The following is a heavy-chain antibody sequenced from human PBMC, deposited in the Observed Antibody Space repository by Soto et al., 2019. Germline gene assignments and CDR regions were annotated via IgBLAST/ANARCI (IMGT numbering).Heavy chain of an antibody. V-gene: IGHV3-21*01. CDR1: GFTFSSYS. D-gene: IGHD6-13*01. J-gene: IGHJ4*02. CDR2: ISSSSSYI. Sequence: GGSLRLSCAASGFTFSSYSMNWVRQAPGKRLEWVSSISSSSSYIYYADSVKGRFTISRDNAKNSLYLQMNSLRAEDTAVYYCASHPLAAAGTHWWGQGILVTVSS. CDR3: ASHPLAAAGTHW.